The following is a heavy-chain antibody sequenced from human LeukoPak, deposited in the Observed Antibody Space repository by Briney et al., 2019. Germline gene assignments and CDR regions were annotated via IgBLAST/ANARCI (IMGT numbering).Heavy chain of an antibody. CDR1: GDSVSSNSAA. CDR2: TYYRSKWFN. V-gene: IGHV6-1*01. D-gene: IGHD5-24*01. CDR3: PRSHGHFEY. J-gene: IGHJ4*02. Sequence: SQTLSLTCAISGDSVSSNSAAWNWIRQSPSRGLEWLGRTYYRSKWFNEYAVSVKGRITINPDTSQNKFSLQLNSVTPEDPAVYSCPRSHGHFEYWGQGPLVTVSS.